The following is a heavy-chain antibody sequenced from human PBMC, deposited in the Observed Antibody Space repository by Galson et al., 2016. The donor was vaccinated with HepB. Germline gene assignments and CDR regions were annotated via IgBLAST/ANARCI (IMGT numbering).Heavy chain of an antibody. CDR1: GFSFSDQW. D-gene: IGHD4-11*01. CDR2: IKHDGSEK. CDR3: SVVTTTSSSDY. J-gene: IGHJ4*02. Sequence: SLRLSCAASGFSFSDQWMSWVRQAPGKGLEWVANIKHDGSEKHYVDSVKGRFTIFRDNAENSLYLQMNSLRAEDTAVYYCSVVTTTSSSDYWGQGTLVTVPS. V-gene: IGHV3-7*01.